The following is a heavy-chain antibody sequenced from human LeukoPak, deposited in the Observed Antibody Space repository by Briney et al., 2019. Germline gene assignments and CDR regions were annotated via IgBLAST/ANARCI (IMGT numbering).Heavy chain of an antibody. CDR3: AKDLVRFPAPTTNWFDP. J-gene: IGHJ5*02. V-gene: IGHV3-30*02. CDR2: IRYDGSNK. Sequence: SGGSLRLSCAASGFTFSSYGMHWVRQAPGKGLEWVAFIRYDGSNKYYADSVKGRFTISRDNSKNTLYLQMNSLRAEDTAVYYCAKDLVRFPAPTTNWFDPWGQGTLVTVSS. D-gene: IGHD6-6*01. CDR1: GFTFSSYG.